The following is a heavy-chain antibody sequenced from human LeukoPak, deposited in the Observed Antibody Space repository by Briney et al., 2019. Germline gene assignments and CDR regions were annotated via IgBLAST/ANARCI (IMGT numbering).Heavy chain of an antibody. CDR2: ISADGGST. CDR3: AKESGKFDY. CDR1: GLNFDDSA. V-gene: IGHV3-43*02. J-gene: IGHJ4*02. Sequence: GGSLRLSCVASGLNFDDSAMHWVRQAPGKGLEWVSLISADGGSTFSADSVKGRFSISRDNSKNSLYLQMNSLRSVDTAMYYCAKESGKFDYWGQGTLVAVSS.